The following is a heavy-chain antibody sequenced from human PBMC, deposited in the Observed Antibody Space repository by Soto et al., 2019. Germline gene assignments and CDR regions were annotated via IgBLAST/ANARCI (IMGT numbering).Heavy chain of an antibody. V-gene: IGHV4-31*03. CDR1: GGSISSGGYY. D-gene: IGHD3-10*01. CDR2: IYYSGST. J-gene: IGHJ5*02. CDR3: ARDRRAVRGVIIPYNNWYDP. Sequence: SETLSLTCTVSGGSISSGGYYWSWIRQHPGKGLEWIGYIYYSGSTYYNPSLESRVTISVDTSKNQFSLKLSSVTAADTAVYYRARDRRAVRGVIIPYNNWYDPWGQGTLVTVSS.